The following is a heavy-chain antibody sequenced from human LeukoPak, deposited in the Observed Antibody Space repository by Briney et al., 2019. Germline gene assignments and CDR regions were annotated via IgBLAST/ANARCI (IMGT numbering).Heavy chain of an antibody. D-gene: IGHD5-24*01. Sequence: PGGSLRLSCAASGXTFSSYSMNWVRQAPGKGLEWVSYISSSSSTIYYADSVKGRFTISRDNAKNSLYLQMNSLRDEDTAVYYCARQVIKEEMATIVSMDVWGQGTTVTVSS. CDR2: ISSSSSTI. J-gene: IGHJ6*02. CDR1: GXTFSSYS. V-gene: IGHV3-48*02. CDR3: ARQVIKEEMATIVSMDV.